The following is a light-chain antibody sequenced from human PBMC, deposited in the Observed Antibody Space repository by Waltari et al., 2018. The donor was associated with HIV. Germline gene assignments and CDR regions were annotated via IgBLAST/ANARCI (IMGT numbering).Light chain of an antibody. V-gene: IGKV3-15*01. CDR1: QSVSSN. CDR3: QQYNSWPRT. Sequence: EIVMTQSPATLSVSPGERATLSCRASQSVSSNLAWYQQKPGQAPRLLIYGASTRATGIPASFSGSGSGTEFTLTISSLQSEDFALYYCQQYNSWPRTFGQGTTLEI. CDR2: GAS. J-gene: IGKJ2*01.